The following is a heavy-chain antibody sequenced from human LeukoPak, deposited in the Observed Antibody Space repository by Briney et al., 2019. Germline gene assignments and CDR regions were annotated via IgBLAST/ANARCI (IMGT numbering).Heavy chain of an antibody. Sequence: GSLRLSCAASGFTFSSYAMSWVHQAPGKGLEWVSAISGSGGSTYYADSVKGRFTISRDNSKNTLYLQMNSLRAEDTAVYYCAKAEDYYYDSSGYYYLDYWGQGTLVTVSS. V-gene: IGHV3-23*01. CDR2: ISGSGGST. CDR3: AKAEDYYYDSSGYYYLDY. J-gene: IGHJ4*02. CDR1: GFTFSSYA. D-gene: IGHD3-22*01.